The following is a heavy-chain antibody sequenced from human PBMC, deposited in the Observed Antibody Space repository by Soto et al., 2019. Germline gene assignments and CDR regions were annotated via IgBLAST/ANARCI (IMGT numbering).Heavy chain of an antibody. J-gene: IGHJ4*02. CDR1: GFTFSNNW. CDR3: TSVLRVDY. CDR2: INREGSFT. D-gene: IGHD2-15*01. V-gene: IGHV3-74*01. Sequence: EVQLVESGGGLVLPGGSLRLSCAASGFTFSNNWMHWVRQAPGKGLVWVSGINREGSFTSYADSVKGRFTISRDNATNTVYLPMNCLRAEDTAVYYCTSVLRVDYWGQGSVVTVSS.